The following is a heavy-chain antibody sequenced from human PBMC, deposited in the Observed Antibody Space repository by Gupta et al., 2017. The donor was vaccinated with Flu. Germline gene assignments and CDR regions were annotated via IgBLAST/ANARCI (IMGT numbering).Heavy chain of an antibody. CDR3: ARRTAMDPEYFQH. CDR2: IYYSGST. V-gene: IGHV4-39*01. D-gene: IGHD5-18*01. CDR1: GGSISSSSYC. Sequence: QLQLQESGPGLVKPSETLSLTCTVAGGSISSSSYCCGWIRQPPGKGLEWIGGIYYSGSTYYNPSLKSRVTISVDTSKNQFSLKLSSVTAADTAVYYCARRTAMDPEYFQHWGQGTLVTVSS. J-gene: IGHJ1*01.